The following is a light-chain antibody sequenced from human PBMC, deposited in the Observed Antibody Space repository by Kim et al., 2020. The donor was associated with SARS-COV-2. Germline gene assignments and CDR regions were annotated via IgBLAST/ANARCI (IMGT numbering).Light chain of an antibody. J-gene: IGKJ1*01. CDR1: QSISSW. CDR3: QQYNFYSWT. Sequence: ASVGDTVTITCRDSQSISSWLAWYQQKPGKAPKLLIYDASTLESDVPSRFSGSGSGTEFTLTISSLQPDDFTTYYCQQYNFYSWTFGQGTKVDIK. CDR2: DAS. V-gene: IGKV1-5*01.